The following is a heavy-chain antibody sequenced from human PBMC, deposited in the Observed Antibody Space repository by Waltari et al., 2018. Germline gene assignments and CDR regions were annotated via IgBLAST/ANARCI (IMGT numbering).Heavy chain of an antibody. Sequence: EVQLLESGGGLVQPGGSLRLSCAAPGCTFSSYAMSWVGPAHGKGLEWVSAISGSGGSTYYADSVKGRFTISRDNSKNTLYLQMNSLRAEDTAVYYCAKDLGPYSSSSVEAFDPWGQGTLVTVSS. CDR2: ISGSGGST. CDR1: GCTFSSYA. CDR3: AKDLGPYSSSSVEAFDP. V-gene: IGHV3-23*01. J-gene: IGHJ5*02. D-gene: IGHD6-6*01.